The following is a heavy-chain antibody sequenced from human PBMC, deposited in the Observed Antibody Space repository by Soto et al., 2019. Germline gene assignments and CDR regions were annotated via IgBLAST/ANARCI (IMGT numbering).Heavy chain of an antibody. CDR3: SRLSNRTPADY. D-gene: IGHD2-8*01. J-gene: IGHJ4*02. V-gene: IGHV4-39*01. CDR1: GDYISNRNYH. Sequence: SETLSLTCSVSGDYISNRNYHWGWTRQPPGKGLEWIGSIYYSGNTYYNPSLKSQVTISADTSKNQFSLKVDSVTATDTAIYYCSRLSNRTPADYWGEGTLVTVSS. CDR2: IYYSGNT.